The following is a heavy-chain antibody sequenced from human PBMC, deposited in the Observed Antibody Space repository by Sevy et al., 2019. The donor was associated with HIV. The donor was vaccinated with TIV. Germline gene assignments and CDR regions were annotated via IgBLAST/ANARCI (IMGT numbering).Heavy chain of an antibody. Sequence: ASVKVSCKASGYTFTSYGISWVRQAPGQGLEWMGWISAYNGNTNYAQKLQGRVTMTTDTSTSTAYMELRSLRSDDTAVYYCARVTADYDFWSGYYPNYYYGMDVWGQGTTVTVSS. CDR1: GYTFTSYG. CDR3: ARVTADYDFWSGYYPNYYYGMDV. D-gene: IGHD3-3*01. J-gene: IGHJ6*02. V-gene: IGHV1-18*01. CDR2: ISAYNGNT.